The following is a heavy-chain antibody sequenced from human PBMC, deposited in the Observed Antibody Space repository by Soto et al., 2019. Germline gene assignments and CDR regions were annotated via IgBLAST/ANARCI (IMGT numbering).Heavy chain of an antibody. D-gene: IGHD1-26*01. CDR1: GGSISSSNW. CDR2: IYHSGST. V-gene: IGHV4-4*02. Sequence: QVQLQESGPGLVKPSGTLSLTCAVSGGSISSSNWWSWVRQPPGKGLEWIGEIYHSGSTNYNPSLNSRVTISVDKSKTHFSLTLSSVTAADTAVYYCARVSGSYYSGMDVWGQGTTVTVSS. CDR3: ARVSGSYYSGMDV. J-gene: IGHJ6*02.